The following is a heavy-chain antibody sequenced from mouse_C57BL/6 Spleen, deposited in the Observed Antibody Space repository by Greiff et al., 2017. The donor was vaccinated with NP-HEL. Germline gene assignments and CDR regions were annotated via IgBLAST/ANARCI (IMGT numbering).Heavy chain of an antibody. J-gene: IGHJ4*01. Sequence: QVQLKQPGTELVKPGASVKLSCKASGYTFISYWMHWVKQRPGQGLEWIGNINPSNGGTNYNEKFKSKATLTVDKSSSTAYMQLSSLTSEDSAVYYCARRGTTDYYAMDYWGQGTSVTVSS. V-gene: IGHV1-53*01. CDR3: ARRGTTDYYAMDY. CDR2: INPSNGGT. CDR1: GYTFISYW. D-gene: IGHD1-1*01.